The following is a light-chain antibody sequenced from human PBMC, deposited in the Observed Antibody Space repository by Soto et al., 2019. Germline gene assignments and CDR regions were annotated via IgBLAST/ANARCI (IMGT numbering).Light chain of an antibody. V-gene: IGKV2-28*01. J-gene: IGKJ1*01. CDR3: MQPLQTPWT. CDR1: QSLLHSSGYNY. Sequence: DIVMTQSPLSLRVTPGEPASISCRSSQSLLHSSGYNYLHWYLQKPGQSPQLLICLGSDRSSGVPDRFSGSGSGTDFTLNISRVEAEDVGVYYCMQPLQTPWTFGQGTKVEIK. CDR2: LGS.